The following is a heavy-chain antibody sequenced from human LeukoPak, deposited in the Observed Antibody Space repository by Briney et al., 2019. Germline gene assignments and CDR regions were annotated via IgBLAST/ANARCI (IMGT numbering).Heavy chain of an antibody. CDR3: AKVSYYDSSGYYYGYRSYYFDY. D-gene: IGHD3-22*01. J-gene: IGHJ4*02. CDR1: GFTFSSYG. V-gene: IGHV3-23*01. CDR2: ISGSGGST. Sequence: GGTLRLSCAASGFTFSSYGMSWVRQAPGKGLEWVSAISGSGGSTYYADSVKGRFTISRDNSKNTLYLQMNSLRAEDTAVYYCAKVSYYDSSGYYYGYRSYYFDYRGQGTLVTVSS.